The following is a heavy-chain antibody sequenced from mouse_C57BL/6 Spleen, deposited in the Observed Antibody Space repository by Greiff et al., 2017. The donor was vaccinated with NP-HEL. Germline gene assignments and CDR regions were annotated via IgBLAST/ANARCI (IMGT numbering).Heavy chain of an antibody. Sequence: QVHVKQSGAELVKPGASVKISCKASGYAFSSYWMNWVKQRPGKGLEWIGQIYPGDGDTNYNGKFKGKATLTADKSSSTAYMQLSSLTSEDSAVYFCARAVYYGYDGYAMDYWGQGTSVTVSS. CDR2: IYPGDGDT. J-gene: IGHJ4*01. D-gene: IGHD2-2*01. CDR1: GYAFSSYW. CDR3: ARAVYYGYDGYAMDY. V-gene: IGHV1-80*01.